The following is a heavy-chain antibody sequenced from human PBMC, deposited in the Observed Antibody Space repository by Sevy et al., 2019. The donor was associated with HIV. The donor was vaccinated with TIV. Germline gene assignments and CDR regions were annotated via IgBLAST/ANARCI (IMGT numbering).Heavy chain of an antibody. V-gene: IGHV3-21*01. CDR3: ARGFSDSLTNFDF. J-gene: IGHJ4*02. Sequence: GGSLRLSCTGSGFTFSSYTFHWVRQAPGKGLEWVSAISSGGSYIHYGDSVKGRFTISRDNAKQSLFLQMNNLRAEDTAVYYCARGFSDSLTNFDFWGRGTLVTVSS. D-gene: IGHD2-21*02. CDR1: GFTFSSYT. CDR2: ISSGGSYI.